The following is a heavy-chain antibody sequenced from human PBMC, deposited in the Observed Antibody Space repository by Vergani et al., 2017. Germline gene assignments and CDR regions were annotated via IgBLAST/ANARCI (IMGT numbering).Heavy chain of an antibody. CDR1: GFTFSSYA. CDR2: ISSNGGST. Sequence: EVQLVESGGGLVQPGGSLRLSCAASGFTFSSYAMHWVRQAPGKGLEYVSAISSNGGSTYYAKSVKGRFTISRDNSKNTLYLQMGSLRAEDMAVYYCARDSSGSYWSNAFDSWGEGRMVTVSS. D-gene: IGHD1-26*01. V-gene: IGHV3-64*01. CDR3: ARDSSGSYWSNAFDS. J-gene: IGHJ3*02.